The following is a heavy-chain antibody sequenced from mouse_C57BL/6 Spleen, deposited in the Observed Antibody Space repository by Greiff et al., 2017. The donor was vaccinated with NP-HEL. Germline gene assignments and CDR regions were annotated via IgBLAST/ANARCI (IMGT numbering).Heavy chain of an antibody. D-gene: IGHD1-1*02. CDR3: AREVAYGLDY. J-gene: IGHJ2*01. V-gene: IGHV5-16*01. Sequence: EVKLQESEGGLVQPGRSMKLSCTASGFTFSDYYMAWVRQVPEKSLEWVANINYDGSSTYYLDSLKSRFIISRDNAKNMLYLQMSSLKSEDTATYYCAREVAYGLDYWGQGTTLTVSS. CDR2: INYDGSST. CDR1: GFTFSDYY.